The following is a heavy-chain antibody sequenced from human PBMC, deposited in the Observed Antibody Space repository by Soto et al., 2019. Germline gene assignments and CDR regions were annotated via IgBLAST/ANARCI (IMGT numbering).Heavy chain of an antibody. J-gene: IGHJ4*02. Sequence: QVQLVESGGGLVKPGGSLRLSCAASGFTFSDYYMSWIRQAPGKGLEWLSYISTSSSYRNYADSVKGRFTISRDNAKNSLYLQRNRLRVEDTAVYYCAREGPGTSTWYVDSWGQGTLVTVSS. CDR1: GFTFSDYY. V-gene: IGHV3-11*05. CDR3: AREGPGTSTWYVDS. CDR2: ISTSSSYR. D-gene: IGHD6-13*01.